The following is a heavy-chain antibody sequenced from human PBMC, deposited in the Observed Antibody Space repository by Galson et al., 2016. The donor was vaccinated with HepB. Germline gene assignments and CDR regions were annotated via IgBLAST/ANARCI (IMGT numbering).Heavy chain of an antibody. Sequence: CAISGDSVSSNSATWNWIRQSPSRGLEWLGRTYYRSTWYNDYAVSVKSRITINPDTSKKQFSLQLNSVTPEDTAVYYCARGQFGNYYHAMDVWGQGTTVTVS. D-gene: IGHD3-10*01. CDR3: ARGQFGNYYHAMDV. J-gene: IGHJ6*02. V-gene: IGHV6-1*01. CDR2: TYYRSTWYN. CDR1: GDSVSSNSAT.